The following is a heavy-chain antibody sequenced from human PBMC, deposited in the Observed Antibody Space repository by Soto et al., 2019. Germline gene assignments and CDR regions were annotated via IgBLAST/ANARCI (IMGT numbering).Heavy chain of an antibody. CDR1: GWSFSGYY. Sequence: SETLSLTCAVYGWSFSGYYWSWIRQPPGKGLEWIGEINHSGSTNYNPSLKSRVTISVDTSKNQFSLKLSSVTAADTAVYYCARAPAAAGTRGYYMDVWGQGTTVTVSS. J-gene: IGHJ6*03. CDR2: INHSGST. D-gene: IGHD6-13*01. V-gene: IGHV4-34*01. CDR3: ARAPAAAGTRGYYMDV.